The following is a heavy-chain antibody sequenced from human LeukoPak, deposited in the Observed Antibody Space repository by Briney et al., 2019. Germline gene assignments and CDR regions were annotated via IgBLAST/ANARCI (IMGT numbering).Heavy chain of an antibody. CDR2: IYPGDSDT. Sequence: GGSLRLSCAASGFTFSSYAMSWVRQMPGKGLEWMGIIYPGDSDTRYSPSFQGQVTISADKSISTAYLQWSSLKASDTAMYYCARRTQLWPHYGMDVWGQGTTVTVSS. CDR1: GFTFSSYA. CDR3: ARRTQLWPHYGMDV. J-gene: IGHJ6*02. D-gene: IGHD5-18*01. V-gene: IGHV5-51*01.